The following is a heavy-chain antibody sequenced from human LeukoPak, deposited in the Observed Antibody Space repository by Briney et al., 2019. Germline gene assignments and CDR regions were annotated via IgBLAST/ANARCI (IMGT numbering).Heavy chain of an antibody. D-gene: IGHD2-2*01. V-gene: IGHV1-2*02. CDR3: AGHIVVVPAAISEPLDY. CDR2: INPNSGGT. J-gene: IGHJ4*02. Sequence: ASVKVSCKASGYTFTGYYMHWVRQAPGQGLEWMGWINPNSGGTNYAQKFQGRVTMTRDTSISTAYMELGRLRSDDTAGYYCAGHIVVVPAAISEPLDYWGQGTLVTVSS. CDR1: GYTFTGYY.